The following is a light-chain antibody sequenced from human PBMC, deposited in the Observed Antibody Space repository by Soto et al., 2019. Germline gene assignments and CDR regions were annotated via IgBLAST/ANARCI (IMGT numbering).Light chain of an antibody. Sequence: DIQMTQSPSSLSASVGDRVTITCRASQSIISFLNWYQQIPGKAPRLLIFAASSLQSGVPSRFSGSGSGTDFTLTISSLQPEDFATYYCQQSYSTPLTFGPGTKVDIK. CDR2: AAS. CDR3: QQSYSTPLT. CDR1: QSIISF. J-gene: IGKJ3*01. V-gene: IGKV1-39*01.